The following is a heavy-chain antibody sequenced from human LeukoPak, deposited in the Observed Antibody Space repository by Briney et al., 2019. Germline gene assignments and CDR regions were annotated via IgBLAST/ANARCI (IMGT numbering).Heavy chain of an antibody. V-gene: IGHV1-2*02. Sequence: ASVKVSCKASGYTFTGYHMHWVRQAPGQGLEWMGWINPNSGGTNYAQKFQGRVTMTRETSIITAYMELSRLRSDDTAVYYCVRELTRVYSYGLYYFDYWGQGTLVTVSS. CDR1: GYTFTGYH. CDR3: VRELTRVYSYGLYYFDY. D-gene: IGHD5-18*01. CDR2: INPNSGGT. J-gene: IGHJ4*02.